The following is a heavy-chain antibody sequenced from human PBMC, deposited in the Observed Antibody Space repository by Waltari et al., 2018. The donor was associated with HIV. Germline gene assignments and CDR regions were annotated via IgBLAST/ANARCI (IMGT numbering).Heavy chain of an antibody. CDR1: GSSIRRSIYH. J-gene: IGHJ4*02. CDR3: ASLYYDILTGYWGGGYYFDY. V-gene: IGHV4-39*01. D-gene: IGHD3-9*01. CDR2: IYYSGST. Sequence: QLQLQESGPGLVKPSETLSLTCTVSGSSIRRSIYHWAWIRHHPGTGLEWMGNIYYSGSTYYNPSLKSRLTISVDTSKNQFSLKLSSVTAADTAVYYCASLYYDILTGYWGGGYYFDYWGQGTLVTVSS.